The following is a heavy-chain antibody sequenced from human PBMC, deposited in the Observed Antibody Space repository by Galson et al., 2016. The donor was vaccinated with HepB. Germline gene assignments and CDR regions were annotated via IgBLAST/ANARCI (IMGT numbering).Heavy chain of an antibody. V-gene: IGHV6-1*01. CDR1: GDSVPSDNTC. CDR3: TRGYMQNGMNV. J-gene: IGHJ6*02. Sequence: CAISGDSVPSDNTCWNWIRQSPSRGLEWLGRTYYRSTWFNDYAVSVKSRITVTSDTSKNQFSLQLDSVTPDDTATYFCTRGYMQNGMNVWGQGTTVTV. CDR2: TYYRSTWFN. D-gene: IGHD5-24*01.